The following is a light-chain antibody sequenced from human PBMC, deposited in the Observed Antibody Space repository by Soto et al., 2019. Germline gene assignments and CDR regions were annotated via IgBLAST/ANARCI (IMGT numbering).Light chain of an antibody. CDR2: DNN. CDR3: QSYDSSLSGSYV. J-gene: IGLJ1*01. CDR1: SSNIGAGYD. Sequence: QAVVTQPPSVSGAPGQRVTISCTGSSSNIGAGYDVHWYQQLPGTAPKLLIYDNNNRPSGVPDRFSVSKSDTSASLAITGLQAEDEADYYCQSYDSSLSGSYVFGTGTKLTVL. V-gene: IGLV1-40*01.